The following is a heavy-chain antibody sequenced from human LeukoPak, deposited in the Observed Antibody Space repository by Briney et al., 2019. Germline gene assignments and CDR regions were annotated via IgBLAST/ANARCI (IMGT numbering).Heavy chain of an antibody. CDR1: GFTFSSYW. CDR2: IKQDGSEK. CDR3: ARAQEPGIAAAGDYYYYYMDV. V-gene: IGHV3-7*01. D-gene: IGHD6-13*01. J-gene: IGHJ6*03. Sequence: GGSLRLSCAASGFTFSSYWMSWVRQAPGKGLEWVANIKQDGSEKYYVDSVKGRFTISRDNAKNSLYLQMNSLRAEDTAVYYCARAQEPGIAAAGDYYYYYMDVWGKGTTVTASS.